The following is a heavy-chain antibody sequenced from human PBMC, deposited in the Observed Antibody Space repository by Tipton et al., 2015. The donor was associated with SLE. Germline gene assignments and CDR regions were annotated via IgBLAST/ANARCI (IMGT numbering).Heavy chain of an antibody. CDR3: ARHGRCTMAGTLYYFDY. J-gene: IGHJ4*02. V-gene: IGHV4-39*01. CDR1: GGSISTGGYY. CDR2: IYYSGST. D-gene: IGHD1-1*01. Sequence: TLSLTCTVSGGSISTGGYYWDWIRQPPGKGLEWIGSIYYSGSTYYNPSLKSRLTISADTSKNHFSLKLNSVTAADTAVYYCARHGRCTMAGTLYYFDYWGLGTLVTVSS.